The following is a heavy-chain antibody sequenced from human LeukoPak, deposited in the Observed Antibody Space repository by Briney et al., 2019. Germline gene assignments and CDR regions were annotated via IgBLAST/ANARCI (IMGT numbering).Heavy chain of an antibody. CDR2: ISAYNGNT. J-gene: IGHJ4*02. CDR3: ARGSESYSMGDY. Sequence: ASVKVSCKTSGGTFINYAFCWVRQAPGQGLEWMGWISAYNGNTNYAQKLQGRVTMTRDMSTTTFYMELSSLRSEDTAVYYCARGSESYSMGDYWGQGTLVTVST. CDR1: GGTFINYA. V-gene: IGHV1-18*01. D-gene: IGHD2-15*01.